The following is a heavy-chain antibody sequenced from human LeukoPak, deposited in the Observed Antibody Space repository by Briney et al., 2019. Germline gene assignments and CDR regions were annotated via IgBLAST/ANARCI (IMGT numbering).Heavy chain of an antibody. CDR1: GFTFSSYS. J-gene: IGHJ4*02. CDR3: ARENSGSLDY. V-gene: IGHV3-21*01. Sequence: PGGSLRLSCAASGFTFSSYSMNWVRQAPGKGLEWVSSISSSGSYIYYADSVKGRFTISRDNAKNSLYLQMNSLSAEDTAVYYCARENSGSLDYWAQGTLVTVSS. CDR2: ISSSGSYI. D-gene: IGHD1-26*01.